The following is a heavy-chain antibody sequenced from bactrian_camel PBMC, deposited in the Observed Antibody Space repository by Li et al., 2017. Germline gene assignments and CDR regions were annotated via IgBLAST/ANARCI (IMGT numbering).Heavy chain of an antibody. Sequence: VQLVESGGDLVRPGGSLRIACAASGFPFSTYGYDIHWVRQARGKGLEWVSGIFRDGSRIGYRDSVKGRFTIFRDNTKNMVYLEMTSLEPEDTAMYYCAANSVPRRACDSVMYPFGYYRWGQGTQVTVS. CDR3: AANSVPRRACDSVMYPFGYYR. D-gene: IGHD3*01. CDR2: IFRDGSRI. V-gene: IGHV3S6*01. J-gene: IGHJ4*01. CDR1: GFPFSTYGYD.